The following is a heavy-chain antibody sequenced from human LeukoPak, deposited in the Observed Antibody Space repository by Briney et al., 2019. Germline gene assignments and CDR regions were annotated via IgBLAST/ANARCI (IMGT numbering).Heavy chain of an antibody. J-gene: IGHJ6*02. V-gene: IGHV1-46*01. CDR1: GYTFTSYY. Sequence: ASVKVSCKASGYTFTSYYMHWVRQAPGQGLEWMGIINPSGGSTSYAQKFQGWVTMTRDTSISTAYMELSRLRSDDTAVYYCARGSYGLYYYYYGMDVWGRGTTVTVSS. D-gene: IGHD2-15*01. CDR2: INPSGGST. CDR3: ARGSYGLYYYYYGMDV.